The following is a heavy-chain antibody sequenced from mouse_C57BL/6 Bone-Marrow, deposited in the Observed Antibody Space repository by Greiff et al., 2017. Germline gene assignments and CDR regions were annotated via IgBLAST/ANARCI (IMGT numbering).Heavy chain of an antibody. Sequence: EVQRVESGGGLVKPGGSLKLSCAASGFTFSSYAMSWVRQTPEKRLEWVATISDGGSYTYYPDNVKGRFTISRDNAKNNLYLQMSHLKSEDTAMYYCARRYKDYAMDYWGQGTSVTVSS. D-gene: IGHD1-3*01. CDR1: GFTFSSYA. CDR3: ARRYKDYAMDY. J-gene: IGHJ4*01. V-gene: IGHV5-4*03. CDR2: ISDGGSYT.